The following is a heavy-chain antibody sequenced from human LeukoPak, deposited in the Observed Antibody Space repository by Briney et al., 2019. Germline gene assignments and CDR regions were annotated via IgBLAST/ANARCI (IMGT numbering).Heavy chain of an antibody. J-gene: IGHJ4*02. D-gene: IGHD6-19*01. CDR1: GGSISSGGYY. V-gene: IGHV4-31*03. CDR3: ARGGSSGWYLDY. Sequence: SETLSLTCTVSGGSISSGGYYWSWIRQHPGNGLEWIGYIYYSGSTYYNPSLKSRVTISVDTSKNQFSLKLSSVTAADTAVYYCARGGSSGWYLDYWGQGTLVTVSS. CDR2: IYYSGST.